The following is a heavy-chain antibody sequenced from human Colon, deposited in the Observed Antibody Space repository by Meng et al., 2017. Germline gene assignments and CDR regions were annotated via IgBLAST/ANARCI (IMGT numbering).Heavy chain of an antibody. CDR3: ARQRGRGILAAANYYFDY. CDR1: GDSISSSDSY. CDR2: IGHSGVT. J-gene: IGHJ4*02. Sequence: QPQLQESGPGLVKPSETLSLTCSVSGDSISSSDSYWGWIRQSPGKGLEWIGSIGHSGVTYYTPSLRSRVTVSIDTSKNQFFLEVTSVTAADTSMFYCARQRGRGILAAANYYFDYWGQGTLVTVSS. D-gene: IGHD6-13*01. V-gene: IGHV4-39*01.